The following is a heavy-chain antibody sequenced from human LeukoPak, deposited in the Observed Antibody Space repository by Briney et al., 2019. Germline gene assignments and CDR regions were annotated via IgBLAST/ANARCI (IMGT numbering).Heavy chain of an antibody. Sequence: SETLSLTCTVSGGSISSSSYYWGWIRQPPGKGLEWIGSIYYSGSTYYNPSLKSRVTISVDTSQNQFSLKLSSVTAADTAVYYCARVGSVDSSYDSSGYYYLIPRYFDYWGQGTLVTVSS. CDR3: ARVGSVDSSYDSSGYYYLIPRYFDY. CDR2: IYYSGST. J-gene: IGHJ4*02. CDR1: GGSISSSSYY. D-gene: IGHD3-22*01. V-gene: IGHV4-39*07.